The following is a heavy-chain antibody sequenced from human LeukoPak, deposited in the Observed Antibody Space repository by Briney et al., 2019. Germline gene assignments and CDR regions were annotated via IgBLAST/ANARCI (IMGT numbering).Heavy chain of an antibody. CDR1: GGSISNYY. Sequence: PSETLSLTCTVSGGSISNYYWSWIRQPPGKGLEWIGYIYYSGSTKYNPSLKSRVTISVDTSKNQFSLKLSSVTAADTAVCYCARLELDFESRAGGAFDIWGQGTMVTVSS. V-gene: IGHV4-59*01. CDR3: ARLELDFESRAGGAFDI. D-gene: IGHD1-1*01. J-gene: IGHJ3*02. CDR2: IYYSGST.